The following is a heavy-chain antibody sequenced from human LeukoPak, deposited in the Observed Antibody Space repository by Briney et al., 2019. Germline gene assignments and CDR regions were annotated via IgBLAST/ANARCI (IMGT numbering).Heavy chain of an antibody. CDR1: GYSISSGYY. CDR2: IYHSGST. D-gene: IGHD2-2*01. V-gene: IGHV4-38-2*01. Sequence: PSETLSLTCAVSGYSISSGYYWGWIRQPPGKGLEWIGTIYHSGSTYYNPSLKSRVTISVDTSKNQFSLKLTSVTAADTAVYYCARVRGYCSSTICYRYYFDYWGQGTLVTVYS. J-gene: IGHJ4*02. CDR3: ARVRGYCSSTICYRYYFDY.